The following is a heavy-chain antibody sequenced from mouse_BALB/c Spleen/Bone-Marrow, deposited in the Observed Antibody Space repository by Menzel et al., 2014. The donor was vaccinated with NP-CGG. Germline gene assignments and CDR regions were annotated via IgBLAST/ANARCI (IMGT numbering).Heavy chain of an antibody. CDR1: GFSLTSYG. J-gene: IGHJ4*01. CDR3: ARDGLYGNYAMDY. D-gene: IGHD2-1*01. Sequence: VKLVESGPGLVAPSQSLSITCTVSGFSLTSYGVHWVRQPPGKGLEWLGVIWAGGSTNYNSALMSRLSISKDNSKSQVFLKMNSLQTDDTAMYYCARDGLYGNYAMDYWVKEPQSPSPQ. CDR2: IWAGGST. V-gene: IGHV2-9*02.